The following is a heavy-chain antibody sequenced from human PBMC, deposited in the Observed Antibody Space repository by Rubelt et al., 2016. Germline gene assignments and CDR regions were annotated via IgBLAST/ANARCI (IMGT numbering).Heavy chain of an antibody. D-gene: IGHD2-2*01. V-gene: IGHV1-69*01. CDR2: SIPIFGTA. Sequence: QVQLVQSGAEVKKPGSSVKVSCKASGGTFSSYAIRWVRPAPGQGLEWMGGSIPIFGTANSAQKFQGRVTITADDSTSTAYMELSSLRSEDTAVYYCARASSTSYWEGWFDPWGQGTLVTVSS. CDR1: GGTFSSYA. CDR3: ARASSTSYWEGWFDP. J-gene: IGHJ5*02.